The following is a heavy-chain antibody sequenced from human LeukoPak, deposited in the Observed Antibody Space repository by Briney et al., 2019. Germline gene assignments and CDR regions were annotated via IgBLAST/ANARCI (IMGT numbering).Heavy chain of an antibody. V-gene: IGHV3-23*01. CDR3: ARDDTPLGGFFDY. Sequence: GGSLRLSCAASGFTFTNYAMSWVRQAPGKELEWVSAVSGSGGTTYYADSVKGRFTISRDNSKNSLYLQMNSLRAEDTAVYYCARDDTPLGGFFDYWGQGTLVTVSS. CDR2: VSGSGGTT. J-gene: IGHJ4*02. D-gene: IGHD2-2*02. CDR1: GFTFTNYA.